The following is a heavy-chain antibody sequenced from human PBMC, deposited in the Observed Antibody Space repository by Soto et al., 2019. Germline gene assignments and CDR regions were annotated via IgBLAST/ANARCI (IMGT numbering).Heavy chain of an antibody. CDR1: GGSISSGGYY. CDR3: ARDSHCSSTSCYYHGMDV. CDR2: IYYSGST. J-gene: IGHJ6*02. V-gene: IGHV4-31*03. D-gene: IGHD2-2*01. Sequence: SETLSLTCTVSGGSISSGGYYWSWIRQHPGKGLEWIGYIYYSGSTYYNPSLKSRVTISVDTSKNQFSLKLSSVTAADTAVYYCARDSHCSSTSCYYHGMDVWGQGTTVTVSS.